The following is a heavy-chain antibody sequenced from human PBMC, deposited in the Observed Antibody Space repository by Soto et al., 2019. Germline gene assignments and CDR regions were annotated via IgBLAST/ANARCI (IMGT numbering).Heavy chain of an antibody. CDR3: ARNLMDYNILTGYYIAYYFDY. V-gene: IGHV1-18*01. D-gene: IGHD3-9*01. CDR1: GYTFTSYG. Sequence: GASGKVSCKASGYTFTSYGISWVRQAPGQGLGWMGWISAYNGNTKYSQKFQGRVTITRDTSASTAYMELSSLRSEDTAVYYCARNLMDYNILTGYYIAYYFDYWGQGTLVTVSS. CDR2: ISAYNGNT. J-gene: IGHJ4*02.